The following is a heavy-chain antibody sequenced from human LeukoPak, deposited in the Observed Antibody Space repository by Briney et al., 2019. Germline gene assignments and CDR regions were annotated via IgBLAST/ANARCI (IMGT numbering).Heavy chain of an antibody. CDR1: GFTFSSYS. CDR2: ISSSSSTI. D-gene: IGHD2-2*01. V-gene: IGHV3-48*01. J-gene: IGHJ6*03. Sequence: GSLRLSCAASGFTFSSYSMNWVRQAPGKGLEWVSYISSSSSTIYYADSVKGRFTISRDNAKNSLYLQMNSLRAEDTAVYYCARGNYCSSTSCPRPYYYYYYMDVWGKGTTVTVSS. CDR3: ARGNYCSSTSCPRPYYYYYYMDV.